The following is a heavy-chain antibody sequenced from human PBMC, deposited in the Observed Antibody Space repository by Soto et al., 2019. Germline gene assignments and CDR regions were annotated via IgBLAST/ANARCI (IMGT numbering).Heavy chain of an antibody. V-gene: IGHV3-21*01. CDR3: AREVATIISWSYYMDV. J-gene: IGHJ6*03. CDR1: GFTFSSYS. Sequence: TGGSLRLSCASSGFTFSSYSMNWVRQAPGKGLEWVSSISSSSSYIYYADSVKGRFTISRDNAKNSLYLQMNSLRAEDTAVYYCAREVATIISWSYYMDVWGKGTTVTVS. D-gene: IGHD5-12*01. CDR2: ISSSSSYI.